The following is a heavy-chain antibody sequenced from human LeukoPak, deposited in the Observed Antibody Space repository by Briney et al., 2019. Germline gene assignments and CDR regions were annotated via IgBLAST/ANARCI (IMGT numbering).Heavy chain of an antibody. V-gene: IGHV3-9*01. D-gene: IGHD3-3*01. CDR1: GFIFDEYA. J-gene: IGHJ4*02. CDR2: IIWNSGRI. Sequence: PGRSLRLFCAASGFIFDEYAMHWVRQPPGKGLEWVSGIIWNSGRIGYADSVKGRFTISRDNAKNSLYLQMNSLRAEDTALYYCAKDRSAFGRAFDYWGQGTLVTVSS. CDR3: AKDRSAFGRAFDY.